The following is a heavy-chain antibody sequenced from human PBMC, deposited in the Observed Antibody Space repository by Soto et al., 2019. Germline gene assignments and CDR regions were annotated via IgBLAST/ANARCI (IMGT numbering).Heavy chain of an antibody. Sequence: QVQLVQSGAEVKKPGSSVKVSCKASGGTFSSYTISWVRQAPGQGLEWMGRIIPILGIANYAQKFQGRVTITADKSTSTAYMGLSSLRSEDTAVYYCARNRGGEPAANVHFAYWGQGTLVTVSS. V-gene: IGHV1-69*02. CDR3: ARNRGGEPAANVHFAY. CDR2: IIPILGIA. J-gene: IGHJ4*02. D-gene: IGHD2-2*01. CDR1: GGTFSSYT.